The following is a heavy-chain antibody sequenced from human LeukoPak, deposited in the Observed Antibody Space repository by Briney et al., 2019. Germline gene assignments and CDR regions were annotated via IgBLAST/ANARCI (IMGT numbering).Heavy chain of an antibody. CDR2: INPSGGST. Sequence: ASVRVSCKASGYTFTSNYMHWVRQAPGQGLEWMGIINPSGGSTSYAQKFQGRVTMTRDTSTSTVYMELSSLRSEDTAVYYCARDSSSAGSGWYFDYWGQGTLVTVSS. CDR3: ARDSSSAGSGWYFDY. D-gene: IGHD6-19*01. V-gene: IGHV1-46*01. J-gene: IGHJ4*02. CDR1: GYTFTSNY.